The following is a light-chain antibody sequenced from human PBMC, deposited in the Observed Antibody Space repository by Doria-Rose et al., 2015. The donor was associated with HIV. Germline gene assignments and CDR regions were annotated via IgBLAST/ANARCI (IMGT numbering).Light chain of an antibody. Sequence: TQSPSTLSASVGDRVSITCRASQTISGCLAWYQQKPGKAPKLLIYKASTLENGVPPRFSGSGSGTEFTLTISSLQPDDFATYYYQQYNSYSPSTFGQGTKVEIK. V-gene: IGKV1-5*03. J-gene: IGKJ1*01. CDR1: QTISGC. CDR3: QQYNSYSPST. CDR2: KAS.